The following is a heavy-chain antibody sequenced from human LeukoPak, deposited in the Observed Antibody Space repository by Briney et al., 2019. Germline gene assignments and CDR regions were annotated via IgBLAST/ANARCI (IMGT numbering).Heavy chain of an antibody. D-gene: IGHD3-10*01. V-gene: IGHV4-39*01. CDR1: GGSISSSSYY. CDR2: IYYSGST. Sequence: SETLSLTCTVSGGSISSSSYYWGWIRQPPGKGLEWIGSIYYSGSTYYNPSLKGRVTISVDTSKNQFSLKLSSVTAADTAVYYCARASPYYYGSGSQLFDIWAKGQWSPSLQ. CDR3: ARASPYYYGSGSQLFDI. J-gene: IGHJ3*02.